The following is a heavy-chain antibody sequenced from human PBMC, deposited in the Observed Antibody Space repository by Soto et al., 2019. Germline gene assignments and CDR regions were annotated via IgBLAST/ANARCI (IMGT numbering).Heavy chain of an antibody. J-gene: IGHJ3*02. CDR1: GFTVSSNY. V-gene: IGHV3-66*01. CDR2: IYSGGST. D-gene: IGHD5-12*01. CDR3: AKVQPTGPHLVATSGHAFDI. Sequence: EVQLVESGGGLVQPGGSLRLSCAASGFTVSSNYMSWVRQAPGKGLEWVSVIYSGGSTYYADSVKGRFTISRDNSKNTLYLQMNSLRAEDTAVYYCAKVQPTGPHLVATSGHAFDIWGQGTMVTVSS.